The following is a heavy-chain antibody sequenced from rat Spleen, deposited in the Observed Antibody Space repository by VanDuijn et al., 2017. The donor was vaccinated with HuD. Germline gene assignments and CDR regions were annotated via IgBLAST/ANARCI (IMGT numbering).Heavy chain of an antibody. V-gene: IGHV5-20*01. CDR1: GFTFSNFY. CDR2: ICYAGRSI. J-gene: IGHJ3*01. D-gene: IGHD1-1*01. CDR3: TTVLQGHGFAY. Sequence: EVQLVESGGGLVQPGRSMKLSCAASGFTFSNFYMAWVRQAPTKGLEWVATICYAGRSIYYPDSVKGRFTIPRHNAQNTLYLQMNSLRSEDTATYYCTTVLQGHGFAYWGQGTLVTVSS.